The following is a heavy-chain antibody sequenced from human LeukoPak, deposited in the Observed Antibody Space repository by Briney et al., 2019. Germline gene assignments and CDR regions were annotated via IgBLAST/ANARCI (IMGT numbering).Heavy chain of an antibody. CDR2: ISSNGGNT. J-gene: IGHJ4*02. CDR3: ARDLDYGGKSNFDY. V-gene: IGHV3-64*04. D-gene: IGHD4-23*01. Sequence: GGSLRLSCSASGFTFSNYAMHWVRQAPGKGLEYVSAISSNGGNTYYADSVKGRFTISRDNSKNTLYLQMNSLRAEDTAVYYCARDLDYGGKSNFDYWGQGTLVTVSS. CDR1: GFTFSNYA.